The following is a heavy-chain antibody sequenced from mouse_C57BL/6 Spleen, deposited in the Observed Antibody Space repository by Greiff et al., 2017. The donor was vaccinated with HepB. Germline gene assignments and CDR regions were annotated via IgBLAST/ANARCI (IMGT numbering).Heavy chain of an antibody. CDR3: ARAGGRYYFDY. Sequence: EVQRVESGPGLVKPSQSLSLTCSVTGYSITSGYYWNWIRQFPGNKLEWMGYISYDGSNNYNPSLKNRISITRDTSKNQFFLKLNSVTTEDTATYYCARAGGRYYFDYWGQGTTLTVSS. J-gene: IGHJ2*01. CDR2: ISYDGSN. V-gene: IGHV3-6*01. D-gene: IGHD1-1*01. CDR1: GYSITSGYY.